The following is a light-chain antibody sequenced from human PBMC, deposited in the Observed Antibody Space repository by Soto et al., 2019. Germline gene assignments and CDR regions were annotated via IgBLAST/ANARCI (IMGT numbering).Light chain of an antibody. CDR3: SSYTSSSTPYV. V-gene: IGLV2-14*01. J-gene: IGLJ1*01. CDR2: EVS. CDR1: SSDVGGYNY. Sequence: QSVLTQPASVSGSPGQSITISCTGTSSDVGGYNYVSWYQQHPGKAPKLMIYEVSNRPSGVSNRFSGSKSGNTASLTISGLQAEDEADYYCSSYTSSSTPYVFATGTKLTV.